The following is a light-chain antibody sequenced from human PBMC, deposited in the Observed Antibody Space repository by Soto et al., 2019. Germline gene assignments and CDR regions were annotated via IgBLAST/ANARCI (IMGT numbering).Light chain of an antibody. J-gene: IGKJ4*01. CDR1: QNVSSN. Sequence: EIVSTQSPATLSLSPGERATISCRASQNVSSNLAWYQQKPSKATRLLIYDASYRATGIPVRLSGSGSGTDFTLTINSLEPEDLGVYSCQHRRECPPGATFGGGTKV. V-gene: IGKV3-11*01. CDR3: QHRRECPPGAT. CDR2: DAS.